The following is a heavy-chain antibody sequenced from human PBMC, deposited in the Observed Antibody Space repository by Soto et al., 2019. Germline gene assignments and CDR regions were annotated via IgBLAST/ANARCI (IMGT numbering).Heavy chain of an antibody. J-gene: IGHJ4*02. CDR2: ISSGGDTT. CDR1: GFTFSTYA. Sequence: EVQLLESGGGLVQPGGSLRLSCAASGFTFSTYAMSWVRQAPGKGLEWCSAISSGGDTTYYADSVKGRFTFSRDNSKNRGSLKMNSLRAEDTAKYYCAKVTPLGCGGGWDYWGQGTLVTVSS. CDR3: AKVTPLGCGGGWDY. V-gene: IGHV3-23*01. D-gene: IGHD3-16*01.